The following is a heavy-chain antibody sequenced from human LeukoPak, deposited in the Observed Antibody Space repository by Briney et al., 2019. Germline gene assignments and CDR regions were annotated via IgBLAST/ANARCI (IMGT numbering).Heavy chain of an antibody. Sequence: GASVKVSCKASGYSFTSHYMHWVRQAPGQGLEWLGLINPSSSSTLYAQKFQGRVTMTRDMSTTTDYMELSSLRSEDTAVYYCARDNSVGDVAWWFDPWGQGTLVTVSS. CDR1: GYSFTSHY. CDR3: ARDNSVGDVAWWFDP. CDR2: INPSSSST. D-gene: IGHD1-26*01. V-gene: IGHV1-46*01. J-gene: IGHJ5*02.